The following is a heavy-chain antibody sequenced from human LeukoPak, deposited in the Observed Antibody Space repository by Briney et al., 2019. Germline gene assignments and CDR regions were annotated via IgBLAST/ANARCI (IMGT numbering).Heavy chain of an antibody. Sequence: SETLSLTCTVPGGSISSSSYYGGWIRQPPGKGLEWIGSIFYSGNTYYNPSLKSRVTISVDTSKNQFSLKLRSVTAADTAVYYCARHGYCRGGSCYLEFDYWGQGTLVTVSS. CDR1: GGSISSSSYY. V-gene: IGHV4-39*01. CDR3: ARHGYCRGGSCYLEFDY. J-gene: IGHJ4*02. CDR2: IFYSGNT. D-gene: IGHD2-15*01.